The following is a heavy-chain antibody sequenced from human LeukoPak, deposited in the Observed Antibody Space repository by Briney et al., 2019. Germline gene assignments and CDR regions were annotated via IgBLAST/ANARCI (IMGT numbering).Heavy chain of an antibody. CDR2: ISGHGGST. CDR3: AKRIDIAVVPEAATHQAFDV. CDR1: GFTLSSFA. Sequence: GGSLRLSCVSGFTLSSFAMTWVRQAPGKGLEWVSAISGHGGSTYYADSVKGRFTISRDNSKNTLYLEMNSLRAEDTAVYYCAKRIDIAVVPEAATHQAFDVWGQGTMVTVSS. D-gene: IGHD2-2*01. J-gene: IGHJ3*01. V-gene: IGHV3-23*01.